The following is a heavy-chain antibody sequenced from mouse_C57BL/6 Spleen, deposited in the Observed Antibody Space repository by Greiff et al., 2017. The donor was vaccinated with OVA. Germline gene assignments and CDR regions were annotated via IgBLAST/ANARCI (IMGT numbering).Heavy chain of an antibody. V-gene: IGHV1-39*01. CDR2: INPNYGTT. CDR3: ASYDSSGYVGMNYYAMDY. J-gene: IGHJ4*01. D-gene: IGHD3-2*02. Sequence: VQLQQSGPELVKPGASVKISCKASGYSFTDYNMNWVKQSNGKSLEWIGVINPNYGTTSYNQKFKGKATLTVDQSSSTAYMQLNSLTSEDSAVYYCASYDSSGYVGMNYYAMDYWGQGTSVTVSS. CDR1: GYSFTDYN.